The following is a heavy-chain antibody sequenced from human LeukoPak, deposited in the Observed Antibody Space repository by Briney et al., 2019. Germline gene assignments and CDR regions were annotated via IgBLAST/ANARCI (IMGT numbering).Heavy chain of an antibody. CDR2: ITGSGSST. J-gene: IGHJ3*02. Sequence: GGSLRLSCSASGLSFSSYAIHWVRQAPGKGLDYVSAITGSGSSTYYADSVKGRFTISRDNSKNTLYLQMNSLRAEDTAVYYCAKALTSGWYLDAFNIWGQGTMVTVSS. CDR1: GLSFSSYA. CDR3: AKALTSGWYLDAFNI. D-gene: IGHD6-19*01. V-gene: IGHV3-64*04.